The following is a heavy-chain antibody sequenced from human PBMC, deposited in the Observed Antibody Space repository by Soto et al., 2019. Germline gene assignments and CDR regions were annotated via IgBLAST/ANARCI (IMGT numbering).Heavy chain of an antibody. J-gene: IGHJ6*02. Sequence: QVQLVESGGGLVKPGGSLRLSCAASGLTFSDCYMNWIRQAPGKGLGWVSYICSSGSSINYAGSVKGRFTISRDNAKNSLSLPMNSLRAADTAMYDCAGVRFGERGDAMDVWGQGTTVTVSS. CDR1: GLTFSDCY. CDR2: ICSSGSSI. CDR3: AGVRFGERGDAMDV. D-gene: IGHD3-10*01. V-gene: IGHV3-11*01.